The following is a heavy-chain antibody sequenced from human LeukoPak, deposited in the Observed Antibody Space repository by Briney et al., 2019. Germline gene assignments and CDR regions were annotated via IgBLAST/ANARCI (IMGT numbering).Heavy chain of an antibody. CDR2: INWNSGSI. V-gene: IGHV3-9*01. Sequence: GGSLRLSCAASGFTFDDYAMHWVRQAPGKGLEWVSGINWNSGSIGYADSVNGPFTISTHNAKTPLYLQMNSLRTEDTALYYCAKDIGRVLYGMDVWGQGTTVTVSS. CDR3: AKDIGRVLYGMDV. CDR1: GFTFDDYA. D-gene: IGHD3-10*01. J-gene: IGHJ6*02.